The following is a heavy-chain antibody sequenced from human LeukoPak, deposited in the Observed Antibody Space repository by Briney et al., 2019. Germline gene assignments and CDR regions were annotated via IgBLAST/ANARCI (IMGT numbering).Heavy chain of an antibody. CDR1: GFTFSSYW. D-gene: IGHD3-22*01. CDR2: IKQDGSEK. V-gene: IGHV3-7*03. J-gene: IGHJ6*03. Sequence: GGSLRLSCAASGFTFSSYWMSWVRQAPGKGLEWVANIKQDGSEKYYVDSVKGRFTISRDNAKNSLYLQMNSLRAEDTAVYYCARGYYYDSSGYSRNYYYYMDVWGKGTTVTVSS. CDR3: ARGYYYDSSGYSRNYYYYMDV.